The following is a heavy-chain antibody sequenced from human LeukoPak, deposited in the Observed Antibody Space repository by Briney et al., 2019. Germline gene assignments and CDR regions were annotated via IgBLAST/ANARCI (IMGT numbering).Heavy chain of an antibody. CDR1: GGYFSGYY. D-gene: IGHD7-27*01. J-gene: IGHJ4*02. CDR2: INHSGST. V-gene: IGHV4-34*01. Sequence: SETLSLTCAVYGGYFSGYYWSWIRQPPGKGLEWIGEINHSGSTNYNPTLKCRVTISVDTSKNQFSLKLSSVTAADTAVYYCARVRTGDRFDYWGQGTLVTVSS. CDR3: ARVRTGDRFDY.